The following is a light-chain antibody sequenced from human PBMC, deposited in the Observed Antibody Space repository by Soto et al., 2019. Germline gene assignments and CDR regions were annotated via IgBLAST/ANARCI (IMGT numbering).Light chain of an antibody. CDR2: KTS. Sequence: DIQMTQSPSTLSASVGDRVTITCRASQSITTWLAWYQQKPGRAPKLLISKTSSLRSGVPSRFSASGSGTDFTLTISSLQPDDFATYYCQQYTVYPLTFGGGTKVEIK. CDR1: QSITTW. V-gene: IGKV1-5*03. CDR3: QQYTVYPLT. J-gene: IGKJ4*01.